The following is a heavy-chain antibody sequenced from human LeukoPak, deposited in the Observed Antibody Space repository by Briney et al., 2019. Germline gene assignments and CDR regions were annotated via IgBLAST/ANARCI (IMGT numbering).Heavy chain of an antibody. CDR1: GGTFSSYA. J-gene: IGHJ5*02. V-gene: IGHV1-69*04. CDR2: IIPILGIA. Sequence: GASVKVSCKASGGTFSSYAISWVRQAPGQGLEWMGRIIPILGIANYAQMFQGRVTITADKSTSTAYMELSSLRSEDTAVYYCARSGTLNWFDPWGQGTLVTVSS. CDR3: ARSGTLNWFDP.